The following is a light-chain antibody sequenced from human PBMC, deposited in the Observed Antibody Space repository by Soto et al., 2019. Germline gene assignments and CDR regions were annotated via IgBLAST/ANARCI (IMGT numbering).Light chain of an antibody. CDR2: GAA. CDR1: QSVGSN. Sequence: EIVMTQSPAMLSVSPGERATLSCRASQSVGSNLAWFQQKPGQAPRLLIYGAATRATGTPARFSGSGSGTEFTLTITSLQSEDFAVYYCQQYNYWPYTFGQGTKVDIK. V-gene: IGKV3-15*01. CDR3: QQYNYWPYT. J-gene: IGKJ2*01.